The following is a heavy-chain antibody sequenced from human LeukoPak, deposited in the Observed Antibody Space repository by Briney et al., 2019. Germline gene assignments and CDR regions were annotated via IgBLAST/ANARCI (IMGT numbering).Heavy chain of an antibody. CDR3: ARRRYYDGSGYLE. J-gene: IGHJ1*01. V-gene: IGHV4-39*01. Sequence: SETLSLTCTVSGVSISSSSYYWGWIRQPPGKGLEWIASIYYSGRTYYSPSLKSRVTMSVDPSNNQFSLNLRSVTAADTALYYCARRRYYDGSGYLEWGQGTLLSVSS. CDR1: GVSISSSSYY. CDR2: IYYSGRT. D-gene: IGHD3-22*01.